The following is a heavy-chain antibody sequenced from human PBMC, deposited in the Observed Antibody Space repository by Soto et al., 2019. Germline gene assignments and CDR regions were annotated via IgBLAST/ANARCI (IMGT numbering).Heavy chain of an antibody. J-gene: IGHJ3*01. CDR3: AHTIVVVPTANDAFDV. D-gene: IGHD2-2*01. CDR1: GFSLSSIGVG. CDR2: LYWDDDK. V-gene: IGHV2-5*02. Sequence: QITLKESGPTLVKPTQTLTLTCTFSGFSLSSIGVGVGWIRQPPGKALEWLGILYWDDDKHYSPSLKSRISIAKDTSKDQVVLTLINMDPVDTATYYCAHTIVVVPTANDAFDVWGQGTMVTVSS.